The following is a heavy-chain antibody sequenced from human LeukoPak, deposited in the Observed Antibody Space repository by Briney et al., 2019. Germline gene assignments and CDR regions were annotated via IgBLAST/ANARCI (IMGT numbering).Heavy chain of an antibody. Sequence: GGSLRLSCAASGFTLSDYDIHWVRQPIGKGLDWVSGLGSAGDKYHAGSERGRFTISRDNAKKSLFLQMSSLRAEDTAIYYCARQSTPHGNFDYWGQGTLVTVSS. CDR1: GFTLSDYD. J-gene: IGHJ4*02. CDR3: ARQSTPHGNFDY. CDR2: LGSAGDK. V-gene: IGHV3-13*01. D-gene: IGHD5-24*01.